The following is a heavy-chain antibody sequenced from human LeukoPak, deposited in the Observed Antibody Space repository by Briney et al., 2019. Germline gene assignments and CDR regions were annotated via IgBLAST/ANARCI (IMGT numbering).Heavy chain of an antibody. CDR1: GGTFSSYA. CDR3: ARGTWIIAAAGTGTDAFDI. CDR2: IIPIFGTA. D-gene: IGHD6-13*01. J-gene: IGHJ3*02. V-gene: IGHV1-69*05. Sequence: SVKVSCKASGGTFSSYAISWVRQAPGQGLEWMGGIIPIFGTANYAQKFQGRVTITTDESTSTANMELSSLRSEDTAVYYCARGTWIIAAAGTGTDAFDIWGQGTMVTVSS.